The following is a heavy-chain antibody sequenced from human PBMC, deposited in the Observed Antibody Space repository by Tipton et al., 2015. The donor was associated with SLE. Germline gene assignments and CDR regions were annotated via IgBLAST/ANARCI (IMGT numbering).Heavy chain of an antibody. V-gene: IGHV3-15*01. J-gene: IGHJ4*02. CDR1: GFTFSNAW. CDR2: IKSKTDGGTT. Sequence: SLRLSCAASGFTFSNAWMSWVRQAPGKGLEWGGRIKSKTDGGTTDYAAPVKGRFTISRDDSKNTLYLQMNSLKTEDTAVYYCAKDVYSSGWSPDYWGQGTLVTVSS. D-gene: IGHD6-19*01. CDR3: AKDVYSSGWSPDY.